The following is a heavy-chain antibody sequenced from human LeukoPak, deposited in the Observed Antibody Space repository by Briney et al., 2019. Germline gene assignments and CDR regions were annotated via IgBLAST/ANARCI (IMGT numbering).Heavy chain of an antibody. D-gene: IGHD2-15*01. J-gene: IGHJ4*02. Sequence: SETLSLTCTVSGGSISSSSYYWGWIRQPPGKGLEWIGSIYYSGSTYYNPSLKSRVTISVDTSKNQFSLKLSSVTAADTAVYYCASFACSGGSCRLDYWGQGTLVTVSS. CDR2: IYYSGST. CDR1: GGSISSSSYY. CDR3: ASFACSGGSCRLDY. V-gene: IGHV4-39*01.